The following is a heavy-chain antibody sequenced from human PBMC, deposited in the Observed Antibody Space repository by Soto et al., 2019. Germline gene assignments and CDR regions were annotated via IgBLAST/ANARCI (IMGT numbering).Heavy chain of an antibody. Sequence: EVQLMESGGGLVQPGGSLRLSCAASGFTLSYYWMSWVRQAPGKGLEWVANIKEDGSEKYYVDSVKGRFTISRDNAQNSLFLQMNSLRAEDTAIYYCARDCSGGSCQYWGQGTLVTVSS. J-gene: IGHJ4*02. V-gene: IGHV3-7*01. CDR3: ARDCSGGSCQY. D-gene: IGHD2-15*01. CDR1: GFTLSYYW. CDR2: IKEDGSEK.